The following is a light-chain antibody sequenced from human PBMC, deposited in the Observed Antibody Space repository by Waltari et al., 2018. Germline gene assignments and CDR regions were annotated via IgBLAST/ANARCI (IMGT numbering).Light chain of an antibody. Sequence: DIQMTQSPSSVSASVGDRVTTTCRASEDISSWLAWYQQKPGIAPKLLIYGASSLQSGVPSRFSGSGSGTDFTLTISSLQAEDFATYYCQQANSFPLTFGGGTKVEI. J-gene: IGKJ4*01. CDR2: GAS. V-gene: IGKV1-12*01. CDR1: EDISSW. CDR3: QQANSFPLT.